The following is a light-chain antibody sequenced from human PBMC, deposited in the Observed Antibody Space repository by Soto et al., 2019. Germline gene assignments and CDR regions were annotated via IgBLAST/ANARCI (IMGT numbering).Light chain of an antibody. J-gene: IGKJ3*01. V-gene: IGKV3-20*01. Sequence: EIVLTQSPGTLSLSPGERATLSCRASQSVSSNYLAWYQQKPGQAPRLLIYGASSRATGIPDRFSGSGSGTDFTLTISRLEPEDFVVYYCQQYGSSPGLFTFGPGTKVDIK. CDR1: QSVSSNY. CDR2: GAS. CDR3: QQYGSSPGLFT.